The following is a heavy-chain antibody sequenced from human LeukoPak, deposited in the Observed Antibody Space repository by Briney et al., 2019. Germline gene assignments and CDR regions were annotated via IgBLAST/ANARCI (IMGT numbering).Heavy chain of an antibody. V-gene: IGHV1-69*04. CDR2: IIPIFGIA. J-gene: IGHJ4*02. CDR3: ARDEGDGYTYDY. D-gene: IGHD5-24*01. CDR1: GGTFSSYA. Sequence: APVKVSCKASGGTFSSYAISWVRQAPGQGLEWMGRIIPIFGIANYAQKFQGRVTITADKSTSTAYMELSSLRSEDTAVYYCARDEGDGYTYDYWGQGTLVTVSS.